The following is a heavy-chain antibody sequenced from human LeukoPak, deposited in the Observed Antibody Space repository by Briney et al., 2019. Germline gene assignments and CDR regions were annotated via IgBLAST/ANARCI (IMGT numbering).Heavy chain of an antibody. J-gene: IGHJ1*01. CDR3: ASSRDGYNQYFQH. Sequence: RASVTVSCKASGGTFSSYAISWVRQAPGQGLEWMGGIIPIFGTANYAQKFQGRVTITTDESTSTAYMELSSLRSEDTAVYYCASSRDGYNQYFQHWGQGTLVTVSS. V-gene: IGHV1-69*05. D-gene: IGHD5-24*01. CDR2: IIPIFGTA. CDR1: GGTFSSYA.